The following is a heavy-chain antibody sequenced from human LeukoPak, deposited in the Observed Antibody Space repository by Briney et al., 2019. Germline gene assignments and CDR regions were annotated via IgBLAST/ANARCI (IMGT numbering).Heavy chain of an antibody. CDR3: AREGTLLRFLEWFGYYYYYGMDV. J-gene: IGHJ6*02. V-gene: IGHV3-33*01. CDR2: IWYDGSNK. D-gene: IGHD3-3*01. Sequence: GGSLRLSCAASGFTFSSYGMHWVRQAPGKGLEWVAVIWYDGSNKYYADSVKGRFTISRDNSKSTLYLQMNSLRAEDTAVYYCAREGTLLRFLEWFGYYYYYGMDVWGQGTTVTVSS. CDR1: GFTFSSYG.